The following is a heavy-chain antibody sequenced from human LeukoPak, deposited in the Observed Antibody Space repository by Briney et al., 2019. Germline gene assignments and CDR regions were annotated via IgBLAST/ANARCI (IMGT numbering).Heavy chain of an antibody. CDR3: ARVDNTFGGLIGNAVGY. CDR1: GYTFTGYY. D-gene: IGHD3-16*02. Sequence: ASVKVSCKASGYTFTGYYMQWVRQAPGQGLEWMGWINPNNGGTNYAQKFQGRVTMTRDTSISTAYMELSRLRSDDTAVYYCARVDNTFGGLIGNAVGYWGQGTLVTVSS. CDR2: INPNNGGT. J-gene: IGHJ4*02. V-gene: IGHV1-2*02.